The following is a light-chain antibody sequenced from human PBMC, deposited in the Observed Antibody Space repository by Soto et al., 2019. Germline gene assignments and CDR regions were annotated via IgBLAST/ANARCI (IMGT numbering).Light chain of an antibody. CDR3: QQTYSTPFT. V-gene: IGKV1-39*01. CDR2: GAS. CDR1: QSISSY. J-gene: IGKJ4*01. Sequence: DIQMTQSPSSLSASVGDRVTITCRASQSISSYLNWYQQKPGKAPKVLIYGASSLESGAPSRFSGRGSGKDFTVPIGSRQPEDFATYHCQQTYSTPFTFGGGTNVEIK.